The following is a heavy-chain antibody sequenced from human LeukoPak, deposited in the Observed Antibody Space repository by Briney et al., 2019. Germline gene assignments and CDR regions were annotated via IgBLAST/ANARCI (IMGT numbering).Heavy chain of an antibody. CDR2: IRYDGSKI. D-gene: IGHD2-2*01. V-gene: IGHV3-30*02. Sequence: VGPLRLSCAASGFTFRNYAMHWVRQAPGKGLEWVAFIRYDGSKICYADSVKGRLTISRDNSENTLYLQMCSLRPEDTAVYYCAKDYQLPYGGFDQWGQGALVTVSS. CDR3: AKDYQLPYGGFDQ. J-gene: IGHJ4*02. CDR1: GFTFRNYA.